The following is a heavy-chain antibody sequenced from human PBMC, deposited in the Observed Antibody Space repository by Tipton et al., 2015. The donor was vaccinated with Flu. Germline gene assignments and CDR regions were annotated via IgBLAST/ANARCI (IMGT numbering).Heavy chain of an antibody. Sequence: QLVQSGGAVVQPGGSLRLSCAASGFTFSSSSMGWVRQSAGKGLEWVSFISRGTTYIYYADSVRGRFTISRDNAKNSLYLQLNSLRAEDTAVYYCATLTGDDYWGQGTLVTVSS. D-gene: IGHD7-27*01. CDR3: ATLTGDDY. CDR1: GFTFSSSS. J-gene: IGHJ4*02. V-gene: IGHV3-21*01. CDR2: ISRGTTYI.